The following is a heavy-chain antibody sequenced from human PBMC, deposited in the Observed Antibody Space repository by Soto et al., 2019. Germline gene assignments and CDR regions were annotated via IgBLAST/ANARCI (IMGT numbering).Heavy chain of an antibody. V-gene: IGHV4-30-4*01. CDR2: IYYSGST. CDR3: ARRGWERPLDAFDI. J-gene: IGHJ3*02. Sequence: SETLSLTCTVSGGSISSGDYYWSWIRQPPGKGLDWIGYIYYSGSTYYNPSLKSRFTLSVDTSKNQFSLKLSSVTAADTAVYYCARRGWERPLDAFDIWGQGTMVTVSS. CDR1: GGSISSGDYY. D-gene: IGHD1-26*01.